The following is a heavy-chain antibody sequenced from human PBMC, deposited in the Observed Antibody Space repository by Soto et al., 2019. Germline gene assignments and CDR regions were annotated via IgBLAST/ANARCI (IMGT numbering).Heavy chain of an antibody. V-gene: IGHV1-18*04. J-gene: IGHJ4*02. D-gene: IGHD6-6*01. Sequence: GASVKVSCKASGYTFTTYGITWLRRAPGQGLEWMGWISAYDGNTNYAQKLQGRVSMTTDPSTNTAYMELRSLRSDDTAVYYCARDPATAYTSSSFDYWGQGTLVTVSS. CDR3: ARDPATAYTSSSFDY. CDR2: ISAYDGNT. CDR1: GYTFTTYG.